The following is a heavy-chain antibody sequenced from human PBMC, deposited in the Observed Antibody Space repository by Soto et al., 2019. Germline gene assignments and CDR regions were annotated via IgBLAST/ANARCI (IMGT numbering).Heavy chain of an antibody. Sequence: HPGGSLRLSCAASGFTFSSYAMHWVRQAPGKGLEWVAVISYDGSNKYYADSVKGRFTISRDNSKNTLYLQMNSLRAEDTAVYYCARSRYYDSSGYSFFDYWGQGTLVTVSS. CDR1: GFTFSSYA. J-gene: IGHJ4*02. V-gene: IGHV3-30-3*01. CDR2: ISYDGSNK. CDR3: ARSRYYDSSGYSFFDY. D-gene: IGHD3-22*01.